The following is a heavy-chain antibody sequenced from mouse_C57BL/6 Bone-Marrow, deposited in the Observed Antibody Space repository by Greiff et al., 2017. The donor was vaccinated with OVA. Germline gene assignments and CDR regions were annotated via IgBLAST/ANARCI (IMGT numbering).Heavy chain of an antibody. CDR3: ARSTMASYWYFDV. V-gene: IGHV1-82*01. CDR1: GYAFSSSW. D-gene: IGHD2-1*01. Sequence: VQLQQSGAELVKPGASVKISCKASGYAFSSSWMNWVKQRPGKGLEWIGRIYPGDGDTNYNGKFKGKATLTADKSSSTAYMQLSSLTSEDSAVYFCARSTMASYWYFDVWGTGTTVTVSS. CDR2: IYPGDGDT. J-gene: IGHJ1*03.